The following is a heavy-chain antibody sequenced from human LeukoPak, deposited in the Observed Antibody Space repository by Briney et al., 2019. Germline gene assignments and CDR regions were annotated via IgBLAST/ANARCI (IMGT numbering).Heavy chain of an antibody. Sequence: PGGSLRLPCAASGFTFDDYAMHWVRHAPGKGLEWVSGISWNSGSIGYADSVKGRFTISRDNAKNSLYLQMNSLRAEDTALYYCAKDRRATQDAFEIWGQGAMVTVSS. J-gene: IGHJ3*02. V-gene: IGHV3-9*01. D-gene: IGHD1-26*01. CDR3: AKDRRATQDAFEI. CDR2: ISWNSGSI. CDR1: GFTFDDYA.